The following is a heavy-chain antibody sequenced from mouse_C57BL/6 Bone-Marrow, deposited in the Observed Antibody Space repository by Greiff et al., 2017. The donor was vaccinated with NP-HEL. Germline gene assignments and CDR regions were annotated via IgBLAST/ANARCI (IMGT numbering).Heavy chain of an antibody. CDR3: ARVFAY. V-gene: IGHV1-64*01. CDR2: IHPNSGST. J-gene: IGHJ3*01. CDR1: GYTFTSYW. Sequence: VQLQQPGAELVKPGASVKLSCKASGYTFTSYWMHWVKQRPGQGLEWIGMIHPNSGSTKYNEKFKSKATLTVDKSSSTAYMQLSSLTSEDSAVYYCARVFAYWGQGTLVTVSA.